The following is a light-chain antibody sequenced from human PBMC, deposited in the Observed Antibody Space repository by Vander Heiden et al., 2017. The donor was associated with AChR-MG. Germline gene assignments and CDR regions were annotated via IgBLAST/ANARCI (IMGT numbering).Light chain of an antibody. V-gene: IGKV1-27*01. J-gene: IGKJ1*01. CDR2: SAS. CDR1: QGISNS. CDR3: LSFTSDPWT. Sequence: DIQMTQSQSSLPASLGERVTITCRASQGISNSLAWYQQKPGKVPELLIYSASSLQSVVPSRFSGSGSGTDFTLTISSLQPEDVATYYCLSFTSDPWTFGQGTKVEVK.